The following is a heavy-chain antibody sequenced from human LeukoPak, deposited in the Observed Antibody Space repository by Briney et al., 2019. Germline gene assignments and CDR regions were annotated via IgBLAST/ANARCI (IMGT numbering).Heavy chain of an antibody. J-gene: IGHJ4*02. V-gene: IGHV3-23*01. CDR3: ARGGDAIIFDY. CDR2: ISGSGAST. CDR1: GFTFSNYG. Sequence: PGGSLRLSCAASGFTFSNYGMHWVRQAPGKGLEWVSAISGSGASTYYADSVKGRFTISRDNSKNTLYLQINSLRAEDTAVYYCARGGDAIIFDYWGQGTLVTVSS. D-gene: IGHD2-21*02.